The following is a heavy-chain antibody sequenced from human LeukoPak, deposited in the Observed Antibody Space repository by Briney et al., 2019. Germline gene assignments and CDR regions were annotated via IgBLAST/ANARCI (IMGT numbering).Heavy chain of an antibody. Sequence: PGGSLRLSCAASGFTFSSYGMHWVRQAPGKGLEWVAVIWYDGSNKYYADSVKGRFTISRDNSKNTLYLQMNSLRAEDTAVYYCAREYGAAAGTDYYYYGMDVWGQGTTVTVSS. CDR3: AREYGAAAGTDYYYYGMDV. D-gene: IGHD6-13*01. V-gene: IGHV3-33*01. CDR2: IWYDGSNK. J-gene: IGHJ6*02. CDR1: GFTFSSYG.